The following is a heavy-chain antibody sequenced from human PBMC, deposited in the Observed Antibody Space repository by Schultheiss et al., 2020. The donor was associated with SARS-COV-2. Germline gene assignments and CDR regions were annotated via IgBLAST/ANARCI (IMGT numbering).Heavy chain of an antibody. CDR1: GFTFSSYW. Sequence: GGSLRLSCAASGFTFSSYWMHWVRQAPGKGLVWVSRISSDGSSTSYADSVEGRFTISRDNAKNTLYLQLNSLSGEDTAVYYCERGSHDWYGIDYWGQGTMVTVSS. J-gene: IGHJ4*02. V-gene: IGHV3-74*01. D-gene: IGHD3-9*01. CDR3: ERGSHDWYGIDY. CDR2: ISSDGSST.